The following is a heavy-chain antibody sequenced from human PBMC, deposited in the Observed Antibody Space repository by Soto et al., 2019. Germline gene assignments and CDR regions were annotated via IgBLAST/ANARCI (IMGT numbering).Heavy chain of an antibody. CDR3: ARERSVRRPAGWVDL. CDR2: VYHSGAA. J-gene: IGHJ5*02. Sequence: PSETLSLTCSVSGFSITSGFYWGWIRQTPEKGLEWVGSVYHSGAAYYNPSLQSRVTISVDTSKNHFSLRLKSVTAADTAMYFCARERSVRRPAGWVDLWGQGTQVTVSS. CDR1: GFSITSGFY. V-gene: IGHV4-38-2*02. D-gene: IGHD2-2*01.